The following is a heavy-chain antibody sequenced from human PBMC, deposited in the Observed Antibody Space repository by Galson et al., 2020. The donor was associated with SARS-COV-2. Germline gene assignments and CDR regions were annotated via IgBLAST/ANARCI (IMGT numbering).Heavy chain of an antibody. D-gene: IGHD3-9*01. CDR3: ARSPYYDIGFVYYYGIFFGC. Sequence: SGPTLVKPTQTLTLTCTFSGFSLSTSGMCVSWIRQPPGKALEWLALIDWDDDKYYSTPLKTRLTISKDTSKNQVVLTMTNMDPVDTATYYCARSPYYDIGFVYYYGIFFGCGVQGTVVPGSS. CDR1: GFSLSTSGMC. J-gene: IGHJ4*02. CDR2: IDWDDDK. V-gene: IGHV2-70*01.